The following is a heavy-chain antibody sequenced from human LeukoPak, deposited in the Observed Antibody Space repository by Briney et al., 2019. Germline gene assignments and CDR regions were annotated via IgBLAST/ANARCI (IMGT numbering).Heavy chain of an antibody. CDR3: ARDPLDYGDNYFDY. D-gene: IGHD4-17*01. J-gene: IGHJ4*02. CDR2: ISAYNGNT. Sequence: GASVKVSCKASGYTFTSYGISWVRQAPGQGLEWMGWISAYNGNTNYAQKLQGSVTMTTDTSTSTAYMELRSLRSDDTAVYYCARDPLDYGDNYFDYWGQGTLVTVSS. CDR1: GYTFTSYG. V-gene: IGHV1-18*01.